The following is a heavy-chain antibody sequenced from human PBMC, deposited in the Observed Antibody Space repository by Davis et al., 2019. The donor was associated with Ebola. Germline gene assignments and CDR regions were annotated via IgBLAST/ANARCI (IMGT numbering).Heavy chain of an antibody. Sequence: GESLKISCAASGFTFSSYWMHWVRQAPGKGLVWVSRINSDGSSTSYADSVKGRFTISRDNAKNTLYLQMNSLRAEDTAVYYCARLPTWGSGWYKYYYGMDVWGKGTTVTVSS. D-gene: IGHD6-19*01. CDR3: ARLPTWGSGWYKYYYGMDV. J-gene: IGHJ6*04. CDR2: INSDGSST. CDR1: GFTFSSYW. V-gene: IGHV3-74*01.